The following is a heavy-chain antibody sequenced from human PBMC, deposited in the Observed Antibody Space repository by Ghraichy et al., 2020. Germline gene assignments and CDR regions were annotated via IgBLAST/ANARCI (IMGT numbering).Heavy chain of an antibody. J-gene: IGHJ4*02. V-gene: IGHV1-18*01. D-gene: IGHD3-22*01. CDR2: INDYNGDT. CDR1: GYTFTSDG. CDR3: AGGRHRSGYYY. Sequence: ASVKVSCKASGYTFTSDGITWVRQAPGQGLEWMGWINDYNGDTSYAQNLQGRFTITTETPRSTAYMELRSLRSDDTAVYFCAGGRHRSGYYYWGQGTLVTVSS.